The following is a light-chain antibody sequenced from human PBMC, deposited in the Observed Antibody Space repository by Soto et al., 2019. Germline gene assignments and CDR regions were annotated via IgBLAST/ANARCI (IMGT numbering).Light chain of an antibody. Sequence: AFPMSQSPSSLSASVGDRVTITCRASQYIRNDLGWYQQKPGKAPSLRIYAASILQSGVPSRFSGSGSGTAFTLTVSSLHPEDFATYYCLQEDSCSWTFGQGTKLDIQ. CDR2: AAS. CDR1: QYIRND. CDR3: LQEDSCSWT. J-gene: IGKJ1*01. V-gene: IGKV1-6*01.